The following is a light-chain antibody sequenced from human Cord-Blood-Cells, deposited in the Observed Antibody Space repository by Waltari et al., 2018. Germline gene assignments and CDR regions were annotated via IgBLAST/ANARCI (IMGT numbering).Light chain of an antibody. V-gene: IGKV3-11*01. CDR2: DAS. J-gene: IGKJ1*01. CDR3: QQRSNWWT. Sequence: EIVLTQSPATLSSSPGDRATLSCRASQSVSSYLAWYQQKPGQAPRLLIYDASNRATGIPARFSGSGSGTDFTLTISSLEPEDFAVYYCQQRSNWWTFGQGTKVEIK. CDR1: QSVSSY.